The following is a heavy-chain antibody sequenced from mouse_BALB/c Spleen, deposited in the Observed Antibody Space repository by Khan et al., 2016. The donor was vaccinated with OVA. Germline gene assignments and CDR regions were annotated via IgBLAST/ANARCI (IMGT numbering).Heavy chain of an antibody. CDR2: IWGGGNT. V-gene: IGHV2-6-5*01. CDR1: GFSLNDYG. J-gene: IGHJ4*01. Sequence: QVQLKQSGPGLVAPSQSLSITCTVSGFSLNDYGVSWIRQPPGKGLEWLGVIWGGGNTYYNSALKSRLSISKDNSKSQVFLKMSSLQTDDTAMYYCAKCVWSYYFSLDYWGQGISVTVSS. CDR3: AKCVWSYYFSLDY.